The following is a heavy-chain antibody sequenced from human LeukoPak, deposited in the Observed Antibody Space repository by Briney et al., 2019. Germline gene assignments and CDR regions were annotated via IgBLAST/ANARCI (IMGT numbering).Heavy chain of an antibody. V-gene: IGHV3-7*01. D-gene: IGHD3-22*01. CDR1: GLTFSSFW. J-gene: IGHJ4*02. Sequence: PGGSLRLSCAASGLTFSSFWMSWVRQAPGKGLEWVANIKHDGSETYYLDSVKGRFTISRDNAKNFLYIQMNSLRAEDTAVYYCARKWLFNYFDNWGQGTPVTVSS. CDR3: ARKWLFNYFDN. CDR2: IKHDGSET.